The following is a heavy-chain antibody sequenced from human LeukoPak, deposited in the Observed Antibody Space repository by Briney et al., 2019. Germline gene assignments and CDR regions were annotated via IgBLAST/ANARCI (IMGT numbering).Heavy chain of an antibody. CDR3: ARHVCGSSSCYSPPYNWFDP. D-gene: IGHD2-2*01. CDR1: SGSISSSNYY. J-gene: IGHJ5*02. CDR2: IYYSGTT. V-gene: IGHV4-39*01. Sequence: SETLSLTCTVSSGSISSSNYYWGWIRQPPGKGLEWIGSIYYSGTTYYNPSLKSRVTISVDTSKNQFSLKLSSVTAADTAVYYCARHVCGSSSCYSPPYNWFDPCGQGTLVTVSS.